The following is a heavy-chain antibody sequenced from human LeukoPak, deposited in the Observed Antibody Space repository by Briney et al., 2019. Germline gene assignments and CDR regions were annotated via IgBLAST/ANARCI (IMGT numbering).Heavy chain of an antibody. V-gene: IGHV4-61*02. J-gene: IGHJ1*01. CDR1: GGSISSDNHY. CDR3: ASTFYYYDVSGYYYEYFQY. Sequence: PSETLSLTCTVSGGSISSDNHYWSWIRQPAGKGLEWIGRVYTNGSTNYTPSLKSRVSISVDTSKSQFSLKLSSVTAADTAVYYCASTFYYYDVSGYYYEYFQYWGQGTQVTVSS. CDR2: VYTNGST. D-gene: IGHD3-22*01.